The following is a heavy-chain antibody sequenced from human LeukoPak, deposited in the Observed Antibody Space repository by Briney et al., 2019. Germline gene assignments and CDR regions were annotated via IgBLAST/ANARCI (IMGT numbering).Heavy chain of an antibody. Sequence: GGSLRLSCAASGVTVSSNYMSWVRQAPGKGLEWVSVIYSGGSTYCVDSVKGRFTISRDNSKNTLYLQMNSLRAEDTAVYFCARVGIVGATNGYYYYGMDVWGQGTTVTVSS. CDR2: IYSGGST. CDR1: GVTVSSNY. CDR3: ARVGIVGATNGYYYYGMDV. V-gene: IGHV3-53*01. D-gene: IGHD1-26*01. J-gene: IGHJ6*02.